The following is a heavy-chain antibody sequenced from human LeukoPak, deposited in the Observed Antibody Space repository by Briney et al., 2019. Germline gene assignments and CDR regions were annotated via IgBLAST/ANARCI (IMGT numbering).Heavy chain of an antibody. CDR3: AREAVRTPFDY. CDR1: GGSFSGYY. V-gene: IGHV4-34*01. Sequence: SETLSLTCAVYGGSFSGYYWSWIRQPPGKGLEWIGEINHSGSTNYNPSLKSRVTISVDTSKNQFSLKLSSVTAADTAVYYCAREAVRTPFDYWGQGTLVTVSS. CDR2: INHSGST. D-gene: IGHD1-14*01. J-gene: IGHJ4*02.